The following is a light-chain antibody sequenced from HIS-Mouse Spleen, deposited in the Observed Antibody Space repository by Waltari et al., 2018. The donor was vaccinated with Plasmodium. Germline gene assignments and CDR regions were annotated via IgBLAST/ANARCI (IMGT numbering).Light chain of an antibody. V-gene: IGLV5-45*03. Sequence: QAVLTQPSSLSASPGASPSLTCTLRRGFNVGTYRNYWYQQKPGSPPQYLLRYKSDSGKQQGSGVPSRFSGSKDASANAGILLISGLQSEDEADYYCMIWHSSAWVFGGGTKLTVL. CDR2: YKSDSGK. J-gene: IGLJ3*02. CDR3: MIWHSSAWV. CDR1: RGFNVGTYR.